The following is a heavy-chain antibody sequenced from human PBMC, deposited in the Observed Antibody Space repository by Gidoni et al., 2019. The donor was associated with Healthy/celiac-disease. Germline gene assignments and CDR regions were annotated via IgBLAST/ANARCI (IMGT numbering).Heavy chain of an antibody. CDR2: ISYDGSNK. CDR3: ARSLEYYYDSSGYYYPSLMDY. V-gene: IGHV3-30-3*01. CDR1: GFTFTSYA. Sequence: QVQLVESGGGVVQPGRSLRLSCAASGFTFTSYAMHWVRQAPGKGLEWVAVISYDGSNKYYADSVKGRFTISRDNSKNTLYLQMNSLRAEDTAVYYCARSLEYYYDSSGYYYPSLMDYWGQGTLVTVSS. J-gene: IGHJ4*02. D-gene: IGHD3-22*01.